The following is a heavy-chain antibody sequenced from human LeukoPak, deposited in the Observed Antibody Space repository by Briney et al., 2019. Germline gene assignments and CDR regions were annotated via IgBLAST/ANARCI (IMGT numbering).Heavy chain of an antibody. CDR3: ARAEVSCTGATCFSY. D-gene: IGHD2-15*01. J-gene: IGHJ4*02. V-gene: IGHV7-4-1*02. CDR1: GYPFTNYA. Sequence: ASVKVSCKASGYPFTNYAMNWVRQAPGQGLEYIGWINTNTGNPTYAQGFTGRFVFSLDTSASTAYLQISSLKSEDTAVYYCARAEVSCTGATCFSYWGQGTLVTVSS. CDR2: INTNTGNP.